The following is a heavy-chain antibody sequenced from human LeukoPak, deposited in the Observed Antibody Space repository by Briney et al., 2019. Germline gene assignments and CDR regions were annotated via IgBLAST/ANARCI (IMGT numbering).Heavy chain of an antibody. Sequence: SVKVSCKASGGTFSSYAISWVRQAPGQGLEWMGRIIPIFGTANYAQKFQGRVTITTDESASTAYMELSSLRSEDTAVYYCARGATGGDAFDIWGQGTMVTVSS. CDR2: IIPIFGTA. D-gene: IGHD1-14*01. CDR3: ARGATGGDAFDI. V-gene: IGHV1-69*05. J-gene: IGHJ3*02. CDR1: GGTFSSYA.